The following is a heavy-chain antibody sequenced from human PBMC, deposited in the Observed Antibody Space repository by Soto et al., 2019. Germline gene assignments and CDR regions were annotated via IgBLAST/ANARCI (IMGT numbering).Heavy chain of an antibody. CDR3: ARGGNCSSTSCYFRSSYYYYYMDV. J-gene: IGHJ6*03. CDR1: GYTFTGYY. V-gene: IGHV1-2*04. Sequence: ASVKVSCKASGYTFTGYYMHWVRQAPGQGLEWMGWINPNSGGTNYAQKFQGWFTMTRDTSISTAYMELSRLRSDDTAVYYCARGGNCSSTSCYFRSSYYYYYMDVWGKGTTVTVSS. CDR2: INPNSGGT. D-gene: IGHD2-2*01.